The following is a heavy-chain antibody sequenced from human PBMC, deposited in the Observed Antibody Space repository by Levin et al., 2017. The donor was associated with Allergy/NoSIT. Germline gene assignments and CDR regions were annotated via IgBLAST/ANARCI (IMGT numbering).Heavy chain of an antibody. CDR2: INHSGST. V-gene: IGHV4-34*01. D-gene: IGHD3-22*01. J-gene: IGHJ6*02. CDR1: GGSFSGYY. Sequence: SETLSLTCAVYGGSFSGYYWSWIRQPPGKGLEWIGEINHSGSTNYNPSLKSRVTISVDTSKNQFSLKLSSVTAADTAVYYCARLGDYYDSSGYYYYYGMDVWGQGTTVTVSS. CDR3: ARLGDYYDSSGYYYYYGMDV.